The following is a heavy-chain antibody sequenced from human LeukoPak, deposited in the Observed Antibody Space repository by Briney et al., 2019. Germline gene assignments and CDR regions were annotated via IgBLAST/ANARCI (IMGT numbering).Heavy chain of an antibody. Sequence: PSETLSLTCTVSGGSISSSSYSWGWIRQPPGKGLEWIGSIYYSGSTYYNPSLKSRVTISVDTSKNQFSLKLSSVTAADTAVYYCARRRAHYYDSSGYYSRPQKTFDIWGQGTMVTVSS. CDR1: GGSISSSSYS. V-gene: IGHV4-39*01. J-gene: IGHJ3*02. D-gene: IGHD3-22*01. CDR3: ARRRAHYYDSSGYYSRPQKTFDI. CDR2: IYYSGST.